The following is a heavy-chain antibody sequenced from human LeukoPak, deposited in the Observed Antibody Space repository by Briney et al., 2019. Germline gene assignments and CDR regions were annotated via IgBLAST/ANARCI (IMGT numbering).Heavy chain of an antibody. D-gene: IGHD3-10*01. CDR1: VFIHSRCS. CDR3: ASLWGVLGDNAFDI. Sequence: GGCVSLSCASSVFIHSRCSINGVRQARGKGREGVSSISWSSSYKYYADSVQGRFTITRDNAKNSVYLQMNSLRAEDTAVYYCASLWGVLGDNAFDIWGQGTMVTVSA. J-gene: IGHJ3*02. CDR2: ISWSSSYK. V-gene: IGHV3-21*01.